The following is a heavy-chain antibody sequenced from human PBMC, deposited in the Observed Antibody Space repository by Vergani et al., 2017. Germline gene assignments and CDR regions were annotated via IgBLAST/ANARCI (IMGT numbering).Heavy chain of an antibody. CDR1: GGSISSGSYY. Sequence: QVQLQESGPGLVKPSQTLSLTCTVSGGSISSGSYYWSWIRQPAGKGLEWIGRIYTSGSTNYNPSLKSRVTISIDTSKMQFSLKLYSLTAADTAIYYCARHVTQDYYNDSDYFDYWGLGTLVTVSS. D-gene: IGHD3-22*01. V-gene: IGHV4-61*02. J-gene: IGHJ4*02. CDR2: IYTSGST. CDR3: ARHVTQDYYNDSDYFDY.